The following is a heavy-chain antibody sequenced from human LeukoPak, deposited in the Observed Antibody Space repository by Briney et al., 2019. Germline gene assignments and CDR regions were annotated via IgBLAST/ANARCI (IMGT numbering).Heavy chain of an antibody. CDR3: ARGFVLEQLASSYYFDY. CDR1: GGSFSGYY. D-gene: IGHD6-6*01. CDR2: INHSGST. V-gene: IGHV4-34*01. J-gene: IGHJ4*02. Sequence: PSETLSLTCAVYGGSFSGYYWSWIRQPPGKGLEWIGEINHSGSTNYNPSLKSRVTISVDTSKNQFSLKLSSVTAADTAVYHCARGFVLEQLASSYYFDYWGQGTLVTVSS.